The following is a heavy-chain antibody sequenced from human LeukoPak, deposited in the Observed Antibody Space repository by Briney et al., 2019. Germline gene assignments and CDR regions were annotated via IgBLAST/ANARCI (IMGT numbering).Heavy chain of an antibody. V-gene: IGHV4-4*09. CDR2: IYTSGST. Sequence: PSETLSLTCTVSGGSISSYYWSWIRQPPGKGPEWIGYIYTSGSTNYNPSLKSRVTISLDTSKNQFSLKLSSVTAADTAVYYCARQGTGTTVIDWGQGTLVTVSS. CDR1: GGSISSYY. D-gene: IGHD1-1*01. J-gene: IGHJ4*02. CDR3: ARQGTGTTVID.